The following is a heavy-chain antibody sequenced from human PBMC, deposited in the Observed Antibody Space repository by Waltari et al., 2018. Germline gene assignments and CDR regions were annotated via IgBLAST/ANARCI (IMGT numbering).Heavy chain of an antibody. CDR3: ARSDYTDY. CDR2: IRSDGTST. J-gene: IGHJ4*02. CDR1: GFTFRNYW. Sequence: EVQLVESGGALVQPGGSLRLSCAASGFTFRNYWRHWVRQVPGKGLVWVARIRSDGTSTTYADSVKGRFTISRDNAKNTLFLQMNSLRAEDSAVYYCARSDYTDYWGQGTLVSVSS. V-gene: IGHV3-74*01.